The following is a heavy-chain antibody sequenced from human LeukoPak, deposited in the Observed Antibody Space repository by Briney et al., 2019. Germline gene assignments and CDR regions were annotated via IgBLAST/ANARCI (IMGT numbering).Heavy chain of an antibody. CDR3: ARDGYYYDSSGSFDY. CDR1: GFTFSSYS. Sequence: PGGSLRLSCAASGFTFSSYSMNWVRQAPAKGLEWVSSISSGSSYMYYADSVKGRLTISRDNAKNSLYLQMNSLRAEDTAVYYCARDGYYYDSSGSFDYWGQGTLVTVSS. D-gene: IGHD3-22*01. V-gene: IGHV3-21*01. J-gene: IGHJ4*02. CDR2: ISSGSSYM.